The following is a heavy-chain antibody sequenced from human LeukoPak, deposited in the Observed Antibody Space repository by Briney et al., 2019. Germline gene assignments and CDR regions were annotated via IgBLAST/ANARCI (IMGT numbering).Heavy chain of an antibody. Sequence: SETLSLTCTVSGGSTSSYYWSWIRQPPGKGLEWIGYIYYSGSTNYNPSLKSRVTISVDTSKNQFFLKLSSVTAADTAVYYCARHSMVRGVIITGWFDPWGQGTLVTVSS. CDR1: GGSTSSYY. CDR2: IYYSGST. J-gene: IGHJ5*02. D-gene: IGHD3-10*01. CDR3: ARHSMVRGVIITGWFDP. V-gene: IGHV4-59*08.